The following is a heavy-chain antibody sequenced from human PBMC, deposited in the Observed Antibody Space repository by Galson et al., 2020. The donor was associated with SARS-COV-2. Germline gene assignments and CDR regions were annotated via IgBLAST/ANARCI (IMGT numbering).Heavy chain of an antibody. CDR3: ARRVFSDGSGYNWFDP. Sequence: ASETLSLTCTVSGGSISGSNYYWGWIRQPPGKGLEWVGSIYDSGSTYYNPSLKSRVTISVDTSKNQFSLKLNSVTAADTAVYYCARRVFSDGSGYNWFDPWGQGTLVTVSS. J-gene: IGHJ5*02. D-gene: IGHD3-22*01. CDR2: IYDSGST. CDR1: GGSISGSNYY. V-gene: IGHV4-39*01.